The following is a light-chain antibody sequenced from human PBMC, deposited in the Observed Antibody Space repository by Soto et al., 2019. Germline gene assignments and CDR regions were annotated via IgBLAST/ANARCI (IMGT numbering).Light chain of an antibody. CDR1: QSVSTTY. CDR3: QQYGSSRWT. V-gene: IGKV3-20*01. Sequence: EMVLTQSPGTLSLSPGERATLSRRASQSVSTTYLAWYQQKPGQAPRLLIYGASSRATGIPDRFSGSGSGTDFTLTISRLEPEDFAVYYCQQYGSSRWTFGQGTKVEIK. CDR2: GAS. J-gene: IGKJ1*01.